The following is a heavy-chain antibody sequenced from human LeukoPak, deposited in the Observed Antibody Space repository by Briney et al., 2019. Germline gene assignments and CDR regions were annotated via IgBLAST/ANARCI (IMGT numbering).Heavy chain of an antibody. V-gene: IGHV3-7*01. CDR3: ARGRVSGDYVRDFDY. CDR1: EFTFNIYW. J-gene: IGHJ4*02. D-gene: IGHD4-17*01. CDR2: IKQDGSEK. Sequence: SGGSLRLSCAASEFTFNIYWMSWVRQAPGKGLEWVANIKQDGSEKYYVDSVEGRFTISRDNAKNSLYLQMNSLRAEDTAMYYCARGRVSGDYVRDFDYWGQGTLVTVFS.